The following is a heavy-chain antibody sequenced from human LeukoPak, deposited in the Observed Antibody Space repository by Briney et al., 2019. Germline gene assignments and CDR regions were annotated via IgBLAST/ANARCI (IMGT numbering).Heavy chain of an antibody. D-gene: IGHD2-2*02. J-gene: IGHJ6*03. CDR1: GYTFTGYY. V-gene: IGHV1-2*02. CDR2: LNPNSGGT. CDR3: ARGPIVPAAIRYYYYYYMDV. Sequence: ASVKVSCKASGYTFTGYYMHWVRQAPGQGLEWMGWLNPNSGGTNYAQKFQGRVTMTRDRSISTAYMELSRLISDDTAVYYCARGPIVPAAIRYYYYYYMDVWGKGTTVTVSS.